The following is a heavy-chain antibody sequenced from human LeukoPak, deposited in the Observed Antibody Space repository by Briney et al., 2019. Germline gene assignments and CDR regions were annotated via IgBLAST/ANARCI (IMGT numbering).Heavy chain of an antibody. CDR2: IWYDGSNK. J-gene: IGHJ6*03. Sequence: GGSLRLSCAASGFTFSSYGMHWVRQAPGKGLEGLAVIWYDGSNKYYADSVKGRFTISRDNSKNTLYLQMNSLRAEDTAVYYCASGRRYYYYMDVWGKGTTVTVSS. V-gene: IGHV3-33*01. CDR3: ASGRRYYYYMDV. CDR1: GFTFSSYG.